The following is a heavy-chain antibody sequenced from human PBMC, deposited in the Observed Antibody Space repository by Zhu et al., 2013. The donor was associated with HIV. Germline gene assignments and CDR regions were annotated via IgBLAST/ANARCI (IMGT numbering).Heavy chain of an antibody. J-gene: IGHJ4*02. V-gene: IGHV1-24*01. CDR1: GYTLTELS. CDR3: AVFYYGSESVSFAS. D-gene: IGHD3-10*01. CDR2: FDIEQGET. Sequence: QVQLVQSGAEVRKPGASVRLSCKVSGYTLTELSMHWVRQAPGRGLEWVGGFDIEQGETIYAEKFQGRVTFTADTSTDTAYMELSNLTSADTALYYCAVFYYGSESVSFASWGQGTLVTVSS.